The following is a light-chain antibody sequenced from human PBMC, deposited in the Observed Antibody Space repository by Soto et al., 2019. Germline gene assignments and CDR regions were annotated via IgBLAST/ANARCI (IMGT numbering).Light chain of an antibody. V-gene: IGKV3-20*01. Sequence: EIVMTQSPGTLSLSPGETATLSCRASQSVSSNYVAWFHQKPGQAPRLLIYGASSRATGVPDRFSASGSGTDFTLTISRLEPEDFAVYYCQQYNNWPPRTFGQGTKVDIK. CDR3: QQYNNWPPRT. J-gene: IGKJ1*01. CDR2: GAS. CDR1: QSVSSNY.